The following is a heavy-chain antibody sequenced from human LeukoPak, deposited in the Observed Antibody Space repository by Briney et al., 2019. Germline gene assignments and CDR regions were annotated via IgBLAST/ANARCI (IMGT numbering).Heavy chain of an antibody. Sequence: ASVKASGKASGYTFTSYYMHWVRQAPGQGLEWMGIINPSGGSTSYAKKFQGRVTMTRDMFTSTVYMELSSLRSEDTAVYYCGRGVLLRTINWFDPWGQGTLVTVSS. J-gene: IGHJ5*02. D-gene: IGHD3-10*01. CDR1: GYTFTSYY. V-gene: IGHV1-46*01. CDR3: GRGVLLRTINWFDP. CDR2: INPSGGST.